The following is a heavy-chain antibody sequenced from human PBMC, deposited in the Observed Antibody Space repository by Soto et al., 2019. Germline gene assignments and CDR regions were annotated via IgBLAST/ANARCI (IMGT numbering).Heavy chain of an antibody. CDR1: GGSVSSGSYY. J-gene: IGHJ3*02. Sequence: QVQLQQWGAGLLKPSETLSLTCAVYGGSVSSGSYYWSWIRQPPGKGLEWIGEMSHSGGTHFNPSLKSRFTISVDTSKTQFSLKMSFVTAADTALYYCARVERGTATTVVDAFDIWGPGTMVTVSS. CDR3: ARVERGTATTVVDAFDI. V-gene: IGHV4-34*01. D-gene: IGHD1-1*01. CDR2: MSHSGGT.